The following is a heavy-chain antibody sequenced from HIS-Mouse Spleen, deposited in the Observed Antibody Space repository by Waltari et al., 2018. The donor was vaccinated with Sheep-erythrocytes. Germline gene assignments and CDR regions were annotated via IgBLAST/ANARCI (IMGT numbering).Heavy chain of an antibody. CDR1: GFTFGTAW. V-gene: IGHV3-15*01. CDR2: IKSKTDGGTT. J-gene: IGHJ4*02. Sequence: EVQLVESGGGLVTPGGSLRLSCAASGFTFGTAWRSWLRQAPGKGLEWVGRIKSKTDGGTTDYAAPVKGRFTISRDDSKNTLYLQMNSLKTEDTAVYYCTTRIQLWSINDYWGQGTLVTVSS. D-gene: IGHD5-18*01. CDR3: TTRIQLWSINDY.